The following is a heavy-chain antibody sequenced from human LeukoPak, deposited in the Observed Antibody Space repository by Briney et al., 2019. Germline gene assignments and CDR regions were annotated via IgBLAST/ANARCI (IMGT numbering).Heavy chain of an antibody. Sequence: GGSLRLSCAASGFTFRTYWMHWVRQAPGEGLVWVSRISTDAGSTTDYADSVKGRFTISRDNTKNTLYLQMNSLRAEDTAVYYCARDLSSGSYRFLDYWGEGTLVTVAS. J-gene: IGHJ4*02. CDR1: GFTFRTYW. CDR3: ARDLSSGSYRFLDY. D-gene: IGHD1-26*01. V-gene: IGHV3-74*01. CDR2: ISTDAGSTT.